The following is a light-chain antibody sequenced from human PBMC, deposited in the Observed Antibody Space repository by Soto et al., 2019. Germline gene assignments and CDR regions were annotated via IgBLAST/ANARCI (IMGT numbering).Light chain of an antibody. V-gene: IGLV2-14*01. J-gene: IGLJ2*01. CDR2: DVS. CDR3: SSYTSSNTVV. CDR1: SSDVGGYNY. Sequence: QSALTQPASVSGSPGQSITISCTGGSSDVGGYNYVSWYQQHPGKAPKLMIYDVSNRPSGVSNRFSGSKSGNTASLTISGLQAEDEGDYYCSSYTSSNTVVFGGGTKVTVL.